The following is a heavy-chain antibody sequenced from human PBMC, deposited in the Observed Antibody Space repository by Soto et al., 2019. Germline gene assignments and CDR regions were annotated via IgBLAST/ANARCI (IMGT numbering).Heavy chain of an antibody. CDR1: GYTFTGYY. D-gene: IGHD6-13*01. CDR3: AREMARGSSSWSSVGAFDI. J-gene: IGHJ3*02. Sequence: ASVKVSCKASGYTFTGYYMHWVRQAPGQGLEWMGWINPNSGGTNYAQKFQGWVTMTRDTSISTAYMELSRLRSDDTAVYYCAREMARGSSSWSSVGAFDIWGQGPMVTVSS. V-gene: IGHV1-2*04. CDR2: INPNSGGT.